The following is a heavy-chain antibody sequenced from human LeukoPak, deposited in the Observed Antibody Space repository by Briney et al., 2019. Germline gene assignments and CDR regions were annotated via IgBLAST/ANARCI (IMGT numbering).Heavy chain of an antibody. D-gene: IGHD3-22*01. Sequence: ASVKVSCKASGYTFTGYYMHWVRQAPGQGLEWMGWINPNSVGTNYAQKFQGRVTMTRDTSISTAYMELSRLRSDDTAVYYCARAYYYDSSGYYDSGEYYFDYWGQGTLVTVSS. CDR3: ARAYYYDSSGYYDSGEYYFDY. J-gene: IGHJ4*02. CDR1: GYTFTGYY. CDR2: INPNSVGT. V-gene: IGHV1-2*02.